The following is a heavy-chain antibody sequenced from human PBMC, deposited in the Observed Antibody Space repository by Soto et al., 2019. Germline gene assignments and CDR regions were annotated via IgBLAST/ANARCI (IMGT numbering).Heavy chain of an antibody. D-gene: IGHD3-10*01. CDR3: XXXXXXPPSDDSRGXXXXXXH. V-gene: IGHV3-30*03. CDR2: ISHDGNSK. CDR1: GFTFSVFG. J-gene: IGHJ1*01. Sequence: QVHLVESGGGVVQPGGSLRLSCAASGFTFSVFGMHWVRQAPGKGPEWVAVISHDGNSKHYADSVKGRFSISRDNARNTVSXXXXXXXXXXTGLXXXXXXXXXPPSDDSRGXXXXXXHWG.